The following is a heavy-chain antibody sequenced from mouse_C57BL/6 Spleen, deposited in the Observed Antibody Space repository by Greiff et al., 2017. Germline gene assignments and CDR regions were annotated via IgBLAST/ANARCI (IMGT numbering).Heavy chain of an antibody. CDR2: FYPGSGSI. D-gene: IGHD1-1*01. CDR3: ARHEEGYYYGSRRYAMDY. J-gene: IGHJ4*01. Sequence: QVQLQQSGAELVKPGASVKLSCKASGYTFTEYTIHWVKQRSGQGLEWIGWFYPGSGSIKYNEKFKDKATLTADKSSSTVYMELSRLTSEDSAVYFCARHEEGYYYGSRRYAMDYWGQGTSVTVSS. CDR1: GYTFTEYT. V-gene: IGHV1-62-2*01.